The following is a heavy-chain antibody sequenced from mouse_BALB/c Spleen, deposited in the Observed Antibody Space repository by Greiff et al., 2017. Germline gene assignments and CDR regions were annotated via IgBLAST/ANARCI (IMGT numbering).Heavy chain of an antibody. CDR2: INPSNGGT. J-gene: IGHJ2*01. CDR3: TRGGTEYYFDY. V-gene: IGHV1S81*02. Sequence: QVQLQQPGAELVKPGASVKLSCKASGYTFTSYYMYWVKQRPGQGLEWIGGINPSNGGTNFNEKFKSKATLTVDKSSSTAYMQLSSLTSEDSAVYYCTRGGTEYYFDYWGQGTTLTVSS. CDR1: GYTFTSYY. D-gene: IGHD4-1*01.